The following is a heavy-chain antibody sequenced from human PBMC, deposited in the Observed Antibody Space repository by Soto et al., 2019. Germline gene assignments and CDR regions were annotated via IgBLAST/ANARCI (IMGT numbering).Heavy chain of an antibody. D-gene: IGHD5-12*01. J-gene: IGHJ4*02. Sequence: PSKTLSLTCTVSVGSINTFYWSWFRQPAGKGLEWIGRIFSSGSTSFNPSLESRVAMSVDTSKNHFSLNLSSVTAADMAVYYCARKGSYSAYNFAHGIQLWSFDFWGQGALVTVSS. V-gene: IGHV4-4*07. CDR3: ARKGSYSAYNFAHGIQLWSFDF. CDR1: VGSINTFY. CDR2: IFSSGST.